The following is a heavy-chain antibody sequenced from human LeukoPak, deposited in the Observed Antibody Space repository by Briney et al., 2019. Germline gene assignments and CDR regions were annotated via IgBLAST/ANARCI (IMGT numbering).Heavy chain of an antibody. Sequence: PSETLSLTCTVSGGSISSSSYYWGWIRQPPGEGLEWIGSIYYSGSTYYNPSLKSRVTISVDTSKNQFSLKLSSVTAADTAVYYCARRSGSPRILSWGQGTLVTVSS. D-gene: IGHD2-15*01. J-gene: IGHJ4*02. CDR2: IYYSGST. CDR3: ARRSGSPRILS. V-gene: IGHV4-39*01. CDR1: GGSISSSSYY.